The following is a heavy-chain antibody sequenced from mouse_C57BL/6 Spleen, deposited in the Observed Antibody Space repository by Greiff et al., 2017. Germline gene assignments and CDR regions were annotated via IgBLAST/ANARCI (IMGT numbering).Heavy chain of an antibody. J-gene: IGHJ2*01. D-gene: IGHD1-1*01. CDR3: ARGIWYYGSSSDYFDY. CDR2: LNPSSGYT. CDR1: GYTFTSYW. V-gene: IGHV1-7*01. Sequence: QVQLQPSGAELAKPGASVKLSCKASGYTFTSYWIHWVKQRPGQGLEWIGYLNPSSGYTKYNQKFKDKATLTADKSSSTAYMQLSSLTYADSAVYYCARGIWYYGSSSDYFDYWGQGTTLTVSS.